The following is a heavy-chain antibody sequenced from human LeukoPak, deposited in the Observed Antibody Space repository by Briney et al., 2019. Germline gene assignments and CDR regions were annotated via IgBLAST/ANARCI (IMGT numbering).Heavy chain of an antibody. CDR1: GFTFSSYG. CDR2: ISSSGSTI. V-gene: IGHV3-48*03. J-gene: IGHJ4*02. Sequence: GGSLRLSCAASGFTFSSYGMNWVRQAPGKGLEWVSYISSSGSTIYYADSVKGRFTISRDNAKNSLYLQMNSLRAEDTAVYYCARAGVRFLEWLLTPRPPYFDYWGQGTLVTVSS. D-gene: IGHD3-3*01. CDR3: ARAGVRFLEWLLTPRPPYFDY.